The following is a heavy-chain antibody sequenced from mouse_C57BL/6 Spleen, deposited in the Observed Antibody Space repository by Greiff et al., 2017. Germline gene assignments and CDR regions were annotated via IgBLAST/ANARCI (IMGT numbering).Heavy chain of an antibody. CDR3: ARGRLVGTPFDY. J-gene: IGHJ2*01. Sequence: EVKLEESGGGLVKPGGSLKLSCAASGFTFSDYGMHWVRQAPEKGLEWVAYISSGSSTIYYADTVQGRFTISRDNAKNTLFLQMTSLRSEDTAMYYCARGRLVGTPFDYWGKGTTLTVSS. CDR1: GFTFSDYG. CDR2: ISSGSSTI. V-gene: IGHV5-17*01. D-gene: IGHD1-1*01.